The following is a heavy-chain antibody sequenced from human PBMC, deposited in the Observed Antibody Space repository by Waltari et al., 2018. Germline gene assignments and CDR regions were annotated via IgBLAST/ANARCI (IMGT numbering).Heavy chain of an antibody. CDR3: ARAHTGYRRLDSSSWYRFGGYYFDY. J-gene: IGHJ4*02. CDR2: INHSGST. CDR1: GGSFSGYY. Sequence: QVQLQQWGAGLLKPSETLSLTCAVYGGSFSGYYWSWIRQPPGKGLEWMGEINHSGSTNHNPSLRMRVPMSVDTSKIHFPLRVSSGTATDTAVYYCARAHTGYRRLDSSSWYRFGGYYFDYWGQGTLVTVSS. V-gene: IGHV4-34*01. D-gene: IGHD6-13*01.